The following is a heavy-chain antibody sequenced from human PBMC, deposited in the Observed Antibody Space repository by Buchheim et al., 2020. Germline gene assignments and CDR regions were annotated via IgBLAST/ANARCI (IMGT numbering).Heavy chain of an antibody. Sequence: EVQLVESGGALVQPGGSLRLSCAASGFAFSSYWMTWVRQAPGKGLEWVANIKEDGTKKKYVDSVKGRFTISRDNPEHSLYLQMNSLRVEDTAVYYCAQGELMGEDFWGQGTL. J-gene: IGHJ1*01. D-gene: IGHD1-26*01. CDR3: AQGELMGEDF. CDR1: GFAFSSYW. V-gene: IGHV3-7*01. CDR2: IKEDGTKK.